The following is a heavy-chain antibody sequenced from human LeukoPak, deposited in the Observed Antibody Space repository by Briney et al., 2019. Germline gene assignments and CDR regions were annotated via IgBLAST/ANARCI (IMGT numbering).Heavy chain of an antibody. V-gene: IGHV4-59*08. CDR2: IYYSGST. CDR3: ATLQSSGYDYSDY. D-gene: IGHD3-22*01. J-gene: IGHJ4*02. CDR1: GGSISSYY. Sequence: SETLSLTCTVPGGSISSYYWSWIRQPPGKGLEWIGYIYYSGSTNYNPSLKSRVTMSVDTSKNQFSLKLTSVNAADTAVYYCATLQSSGYDYSDYWGQGILVTVSS.